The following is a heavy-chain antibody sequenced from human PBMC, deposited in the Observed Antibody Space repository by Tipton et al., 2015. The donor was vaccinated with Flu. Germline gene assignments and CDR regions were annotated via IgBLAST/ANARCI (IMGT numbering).Heavy chain of an antibody. CDR1: GFTFSSYE. CDR2: ISSRGSTI. Sequence: SLRLSCAASGFTFSSYEMNWVRQAPGKGLEWLSYISSRGSTISYADSVKGRFTISRDNAKKSLYLQMSSLRAEDTAVYYCASLTGDDYWGQGTLVTVSS. D-gene: IGHD7-27*01. CDR3: ASLTGDDY. V-gene: IGHV3-48*03. J-gene: IGHJ4*02.